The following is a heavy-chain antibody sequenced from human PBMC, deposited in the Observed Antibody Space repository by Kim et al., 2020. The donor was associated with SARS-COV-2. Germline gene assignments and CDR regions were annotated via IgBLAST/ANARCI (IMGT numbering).Heavy chain of an antibody. CDR2: IYYSGST. CDR1: GGSISSSSYY. D-gene: IGHD3-22*01. V-gene: IGHV4-39*01. J-gene: IGHJ4*02. CDR3: ARHSPTTSGYYSYYFDY. Sequence: SETLSLTCTVSGGSISSSSYYWGWIRQPPGKGLEWIGSIYYSGSTYYNPSLKSRVTISVDTSKNQFSLKLSSVTAADTAVYYCARHSPTTSGYYSYYFDYWGQGTLVTVSS.